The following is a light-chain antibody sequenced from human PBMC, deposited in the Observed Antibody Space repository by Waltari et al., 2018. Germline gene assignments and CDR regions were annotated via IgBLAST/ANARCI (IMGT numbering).Light chain of an antibody. Sequence: QSALTQPASVSGSPGQSITISCPGTSSHVGAYNYFPWYQPHPGKAPKLMIYGVSNRPSGVSNRFSGSKSGNTASLTISGVQAEDEADYYCSSYTGSSTLVIFGGGTKLTVL. CDR3: SSYTGSSTLVI. CDR1: SSHVGAYNY. J-gene: IGLJ2*01. CDR2: GVS. V-gene: IGLV2-14*01.